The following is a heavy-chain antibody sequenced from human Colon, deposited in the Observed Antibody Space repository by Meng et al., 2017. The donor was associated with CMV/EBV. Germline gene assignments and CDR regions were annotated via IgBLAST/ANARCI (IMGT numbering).Heavy chain of an antibody. CDR2: IFWDDMK. CDR3: AHTSGRDCATPDCHIRYFDP. Sequence: QITLRESGPTLVKPTQTLTLTFTFSGFSLTTSPVGVGWIRRPPGKALEWLALIFWDDMKRYNSSLASRLTVTKDTSKNQVVLTMTNMDPVDTATYYCAHTSGRDCATPDCHIRYFDPWGQGTLVTVSS. J-gene: IGHJ5*02. V-gene: IGHV2-5*02. CDR1: GFSLTTSPVG. D-gene: IGHD2-15*01.